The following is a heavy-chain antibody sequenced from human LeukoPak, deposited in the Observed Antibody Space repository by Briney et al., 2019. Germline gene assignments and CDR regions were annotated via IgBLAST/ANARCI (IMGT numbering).Heavy chain of an antibody. Sequence: GGSLKLSCAASGFTFSDSAMHWVRQASGKGLEWVGRIRSKGNNYATSYDASVKGRFTISRDDSKNTVFLQMDSLKSEDTAVYYCTRRYFHDSSGNYYGDYWGQGTRVTVSS. CDR3: TRRYFHDSSGNYYGDY. V-gene: IGHV3-73*01. CDR1: GFTFSDSA. CDR2: IRSKGNNYAT. J-gene: IGHJ4*02. D-gene: IGHD3-22*01.